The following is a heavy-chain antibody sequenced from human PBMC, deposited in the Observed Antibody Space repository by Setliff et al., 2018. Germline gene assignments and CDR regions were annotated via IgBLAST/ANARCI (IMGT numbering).Heavy chain of an antibody. CDR1: GYTFTSHY. D-gene: IGHD3-22*01. V-gene: IGHV1-46*01. Sequence: GASVKVSCKASGYTFTSHYMHWVRQTPGLGLEWVGTINPSSGRTSYAQKFRGRVTMTRDTSTSTVYMDMSSLRSEDTAVYYCARDVFPYHYEGAFDIWGQGTMVTVSS. J-gene: IGHJ3*02. CDR2: INPSSGRT. CDR3: ARDVFPYHYEGAFDI.